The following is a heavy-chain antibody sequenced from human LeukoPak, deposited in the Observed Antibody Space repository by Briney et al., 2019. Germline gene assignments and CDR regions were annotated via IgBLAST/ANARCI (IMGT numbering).Heavy chain of an antibody. V-gene: IGHV3-23*01. Sequence: GGSLRLSCAASGFTFSSYGMSWVPQAPGKGLKWVSLISGSGSNTYYADSVKGRFTISRDNSKNTLYLQMNSLRAEDKAVYYCAKLVEKGHYDFWSGYPSWFDPWGQGTLVIVSS. CDR3: AKLVEKGHYDFWSGYPSWFDP. CDR2: ISGSGSNT. J-gene: IGHJ5*02. CDR1: GFTFSSYG. D-gene: IGHD3-3*01.